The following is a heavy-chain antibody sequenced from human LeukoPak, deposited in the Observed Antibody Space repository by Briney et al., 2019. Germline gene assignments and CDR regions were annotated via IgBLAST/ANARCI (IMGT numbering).Heavy chain of an antibody. J-gene: IGHJ4*02. Sequence: PSETLSLTCAVYDGSFSGYYWSWIRQPPGKGLEWIGEINHSGSTNYNPSLKSRVTISLDTSKSQFSLKVRYLTAADTAVYYCARGMNDSWTGENYWGQGTLVTVSS. D-gene: IGHD3-3*01. CDR3: ARGMNDSWTGENY. CDR1: DGSFSGYY. V-gene: IGHV4-34*01. CDR2: INHSGST.